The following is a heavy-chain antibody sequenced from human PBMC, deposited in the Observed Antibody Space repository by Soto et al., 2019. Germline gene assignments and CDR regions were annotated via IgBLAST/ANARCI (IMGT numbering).Heavy chain of an antibody. CDR1: GFTFSSYA. Sequence: GGSLRLSCAASGFTFSSYAMSWVRQAPGKGLEWVSAISGSGGSTYYADSVKGRFTISRDNSKNTLYLQMNSLRAEDTAVYYCAKSYHCTNGVCYPPPGAYYYYYYMDVWGKGTTVTVSS. CDR2: ISGSGGST. V-gene: IGHV3-23*01. CDR3: AKSYHCTNGVCYPPPGAYYYYYYMDV. D-gene: IGHD2-8*01. J-gene: IGHJ6*03.